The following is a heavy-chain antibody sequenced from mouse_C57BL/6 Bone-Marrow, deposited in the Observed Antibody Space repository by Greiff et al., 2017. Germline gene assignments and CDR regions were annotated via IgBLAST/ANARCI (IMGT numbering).Heavy chain of an antibody. V-gene: IGHV1-19*01. CDR1: GYTFTDYY. CDR3: AMDYYSSSSYYAMDY. D-gene: IGHD1-1*01. CDR2: INPYNGGT. J-gene: IGHJ4*01. Sequence: EVQLQQSGPVLVKPGASVKMSCKASGYTFTDYYMNWVKQSHGKSLEWIGVINPYNGGTSYNQKFKGKATLTVDKSSSTAYMELNSLTSEDSAVYYCAMDYYSSSSYYAMDYWGQGTSVTVSS.